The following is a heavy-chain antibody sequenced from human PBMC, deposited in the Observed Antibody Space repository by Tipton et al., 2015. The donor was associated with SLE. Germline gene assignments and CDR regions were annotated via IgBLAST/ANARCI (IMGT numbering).Heavy chain of an antibody. V-gene: IGHV4-34*01. Sequence: TLSLTCAVYGGSFSGYYWNWIRQPPGKGLEWIGSIYYSGSTYYNPSLKSRVTISVDTSKNQFSLKLSSVTAADTAVYYCARVVTGTWGYWGQGTLVTVSS. CDR2: IYYSGST. J-gene: IGHJ4*02. CDR1: GGSFSGYY. CDR3: ARVVTGTWGY. D-gene: IGHD1-7*01.